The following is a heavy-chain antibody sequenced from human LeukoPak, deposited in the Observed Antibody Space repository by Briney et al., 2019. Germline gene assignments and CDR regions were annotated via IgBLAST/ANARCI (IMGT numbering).Heavy chain of an antibody. D-gene: IGHD1-26*01. J-gene: IGHJ6*02. Sequence: GGSLRLSCAASGFTSSSYWMSWVREAPGKGLEWVANIKQDGSEKYYVDSVKGRFTISRDNAKYPLYLEMNSLRAEDTAVYYCARLRSRPPYYYGMDVWGQGTTVTVSS. CDR1: GFTSSSYW. CDR3: ARLRSRPPYYYGMDV. V-gene: IGHV3-7*04. CDR2: IKQDGSEK.